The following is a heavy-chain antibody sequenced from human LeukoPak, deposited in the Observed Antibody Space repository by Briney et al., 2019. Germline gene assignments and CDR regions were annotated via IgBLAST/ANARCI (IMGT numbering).Heavy chain of an antibody. V-gene: IGHV4-38-2*02. Sequence: PSETLSLTCTVSGYSISSGHYWGWIRQPPGSGLEWIGYIYNSGSTSYNPSLKSRVNMSVDTSKNQFSLKLSSVTAADTAVYYCARGWGPAYCGGDCHRHFDYWGQGTLATVSA. CDR1: GYSISSGHY. J-gene: IGHJ4*02. CDR3: ARGWGPAYCGGDCHRHFDY. CDR2: IYNSGST. D-gene: IGHD2-21*02.